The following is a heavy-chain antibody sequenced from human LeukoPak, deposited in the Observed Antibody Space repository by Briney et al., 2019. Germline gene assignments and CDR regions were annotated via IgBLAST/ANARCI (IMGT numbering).Heavy chain of an antibody. D-gene: IGHD3-10*01. CDR3: ARDLEGITMVRGVIIDDAFDI. J-gene: IGHJ3*02. CDR1: GYTFTSYY. Sequence: ASVKVSCEASGYTFTSYYMHWVRQAPGQGLEWMGWINPNSGGTNYAQKFQGRVAMTRDTSISTAYMELSRLRSDDTAVYYCARDLEGITMVRGVIIDDAFDIWGQGTMVTVSS. CDR2: INPNSGGT. V-gene: IGHV1-2*02.